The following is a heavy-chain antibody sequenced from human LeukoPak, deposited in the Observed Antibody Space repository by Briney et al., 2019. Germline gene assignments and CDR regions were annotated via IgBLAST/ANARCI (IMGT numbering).Heavy chain of an antibody. Sequence: ASVKVSCKASGGTFSSYAISWVRQAPGQGLEWMGGIIPIFGAANYAQKFQGRVTMTRDMSTSAVYMELSSLRSEDTAVYYCARGYDFWSGRYYYMDVWGKGTTVTVSS. CDR3: ARGYDFWSGRYYYMDV. CDR2: IIPIFGAA. J-gene: IGHJ6*03. V-gene: IGHV1-69*05. CDR1: GGTFSSYA. D-gene: IGHD3-3*01.